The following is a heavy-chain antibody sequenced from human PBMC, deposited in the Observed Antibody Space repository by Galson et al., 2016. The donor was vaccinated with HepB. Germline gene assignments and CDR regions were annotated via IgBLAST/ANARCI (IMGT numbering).Heavy chain of an antibody. CDR1: RFTFSSFT. J-gene: IGHJ4*02. D-gene: IGHD3-22*01. CDR3: ARDLNYYDSSGYWVPISGVQSV. CDR2: ISDDENKR. V-gene: IGHV3-30*04. Sequence: SLRLSCAASRFTFSSFTMHWVRQAPGQGPEWVALISDDENKRYYADSVKGRFTISRDNSKNTLYLQMNSLRAEDTAVYYCARDLNYYDSSGYWVPISGVQSVWGQGTLVTVSS.